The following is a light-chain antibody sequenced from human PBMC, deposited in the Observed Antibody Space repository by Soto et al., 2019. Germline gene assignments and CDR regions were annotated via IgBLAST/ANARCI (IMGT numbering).Light chain of an antibody. V-gene: IGLV2-11*01. CDR2: DVS. CDR3: CSYAGSYV. J-gene: IGLJ1*01. Sequence: QSALTQPASVSGSPGQSITISCTGTSSDVGNYKYVSWYQQHPGKAPKLMIYDVSKRPSGVPDRFSGSKSGNTASLTISGLQAEDEADYYCCSYAGSYVFGTGTKVTVL. CDR1: SSDVGNYKY.